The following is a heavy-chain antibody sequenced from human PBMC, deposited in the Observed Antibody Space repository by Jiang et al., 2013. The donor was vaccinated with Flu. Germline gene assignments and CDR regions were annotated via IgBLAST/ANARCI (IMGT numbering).Heavy chain of an antibody. V-gene: IGHV1-24*01. Sequence: SVKVSCKVSGYTLTELSMHWVRQAPGKGLEWMGGFDPEDGETIYAQKFQGRVTMTEDTSTDTAYMELSSLRSEDTAVYYCATSRSGYPHDAFDIWGQGTMVTVSS. D-gene: IGHD3-22*01. CDR1: GYTLTELS. CDR2: FDPEDGET. J-gene: IGHJ3*02. CDR3: ATSRSGYPHDAFDI.